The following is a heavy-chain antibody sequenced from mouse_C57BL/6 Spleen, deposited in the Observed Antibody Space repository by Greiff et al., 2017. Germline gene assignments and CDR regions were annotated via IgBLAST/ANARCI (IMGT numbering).Heavy chain of an antibody. CDR1: GYAFSSYW. CDR3: ASYGSSYGWFAY. CDR2: IYPGDGDT. D-gene: IGHD1-1*01. V-gene: IGHV1-80*01. J-gene: IGHJ3*01. Sequence: VKLMESGAELVKPGASVKISCKASGYAFSSYWMNWVKQRPGKGLEWIGQIYPGDGDTNYNGKFKGKATLTADKSSSTAYMQLSSLTSEDSAVYFCASYGSSYGWFAYWGQGTLVTVSA.